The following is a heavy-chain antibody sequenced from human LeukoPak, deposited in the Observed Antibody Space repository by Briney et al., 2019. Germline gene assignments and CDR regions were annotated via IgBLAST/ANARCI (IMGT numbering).Heavy chain of an antibody. V-gene: IGHV3-23*01. CDR3: AKHLWDAFDM. CDR2: ISGNTGAT. CDR1: GFTFKNFV. Sequence: GGSLRLSCAASGFTFKNFVMTWVRQAPGQGLDWVSAISGNTGATYYADSVKGRFTISRDNSKNTLFLQMNSLRAEDTAVYYCAKHLWDAFDMWGQGTLVTVSS. J-gene: IGHJ3*02.